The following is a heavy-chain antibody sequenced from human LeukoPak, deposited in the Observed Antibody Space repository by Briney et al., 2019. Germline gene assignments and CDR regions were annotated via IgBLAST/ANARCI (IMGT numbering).Heavy chain of an antibody. CDR2: FDPEDGET. V-gene: IGHV1-24*01. Sequence: GASVKVSCKVSGYTLTELSMHWVRQAPGKGLEWMGGFDPEDGETIYAQKFQGRVTMTEDTSTDTAYMELSSLTSEDTAVYYCAAAEIWSGYSPPGYWGQETWSPSPQ. CDR1: GYTLTELS. D-gene: IGHD3-3*01. CDR3: AAAEIWSGYSPPGY. J-gene: IGHJ4*01.